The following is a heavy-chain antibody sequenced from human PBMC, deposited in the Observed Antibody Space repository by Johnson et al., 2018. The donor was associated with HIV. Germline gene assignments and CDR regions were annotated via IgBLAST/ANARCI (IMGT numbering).Heavy chain of an antibody. CDR3: ARDRERGAFDI. D-gene: IGHD1-26*01. Sequence: VQLMESGGGVVQPGRSLRLSCAASGFTFSSYAIHWVRQAPGKGLEWVSYISSNGSTIYYADSVKGRFTISRDNAKNSLYLQMNSLRAEDTAVYYCARDRERGAFDIWGQGTMVTVSS. CDR2: ISSNGSTI. J-gene: IGHJ3*02. V-gene: IGHV3-48*03. CDR1: GFTFSSYA.